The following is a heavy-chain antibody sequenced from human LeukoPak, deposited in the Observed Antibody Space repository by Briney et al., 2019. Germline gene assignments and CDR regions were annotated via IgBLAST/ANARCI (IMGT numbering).Heavy chain of an antibody. CDR2: IYYSGST. Sequence: NPSEALSLTCTGAGGSSSSYYWSWLREPPGKGLEWIGYIYYSGSTNYNPSLKSRVTISVDTSKNQFSLKLSSVTAADTAVYYCARDLGGNPDYWGQGTLVTVSS. D-gene: IGHD4-23*01. CDR1: GGSSSSYY. CDR3: ARDLGGNPDY. J-gene: IGHJ4*02. V-gene: IGHV4-59*01.